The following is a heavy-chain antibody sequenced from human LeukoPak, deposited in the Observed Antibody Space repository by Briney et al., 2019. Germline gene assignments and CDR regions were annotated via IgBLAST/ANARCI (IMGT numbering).Heavy chain of an antibody. Sequence: ASVKVSCKVSGYTLTELSMHWVRQAPGKGLEWMGGFDPEDGETIYAQKFQGRVTVTEDTSTDTAYMELSSLRSEDTAVYYCARDGCSGGSCQPYYYYGMDVWGQGTTVTVSS. CDR3: ARDGCSGGSCQPYYYYGMDV. J-gene: IGHJ6*02. CDR1: GYTLTELS. V-gene: IGHV1-24*01. CDR2: FDPEDGET. D-gene: IGHD2-15*01.